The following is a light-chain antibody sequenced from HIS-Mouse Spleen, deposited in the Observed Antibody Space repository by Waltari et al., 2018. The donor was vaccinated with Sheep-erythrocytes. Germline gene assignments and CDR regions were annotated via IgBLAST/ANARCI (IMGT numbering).Light chain of an antibody. CDR3: CSYAGSSTPWV. Sequence: QSALTQPASVSGSPGQSITIPCTGTSSYVGSYNLASWYQQHPGKAPKLMIYEGSKRPSGVSNRFSGSKSGNTASLTISGLQAEDEADYYCCSYAGSSTPWVFGGGTKLTVL. CDR1: SSYVGSYNL. J-gene: IGLJ3*02. CDR2: EGS. V-gene: IGLV2-23*01.